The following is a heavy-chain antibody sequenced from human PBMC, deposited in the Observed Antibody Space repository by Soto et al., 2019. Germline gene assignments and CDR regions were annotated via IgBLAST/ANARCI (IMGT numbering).Heavy chain of an antibody. D-gene: IGHD2-15*01. CDR1: GGSITTYY. J-gene: IGHJ6*02. V-gene: IGHV4-59*01. CDR3: ARGTYCSAVSCYFGMDV. Sequence: QVQLQASVPGLVKPSETLSLTCGVSGGSITTYYWTWIRQAPGKALEWIGYFYYSEGTKYNPSLKSRVTISEDTSKNQFSLTMTSVTSADTAVYYCARGTYCSAVSCYFGMDVWGQGTTVTVSS. CDR2: FYYSEGT.